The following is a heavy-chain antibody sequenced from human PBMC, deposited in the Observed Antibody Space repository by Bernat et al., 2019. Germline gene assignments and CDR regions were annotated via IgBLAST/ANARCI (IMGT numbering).Heavy chain of an antibody. J-gene: IGHJ4*02. D-gene: IGHD3-16*01. CDR2: IYHSGST. Sequence: QVQLQESGPGLVKPSGTLSLTCAVSGGSISSSNWWCGVRQHPGKGLVWIGAIYHSGSTNYYTSLKSRVTTTVDKSKNQFSLKMSSVTAADTAVYYCARARSGGQHCDYWGQGTLVTVSS. CDR1: GGSISSSNW. CDR3: ARARSGGQHCDY. V-gene: IGHV4-4*02.